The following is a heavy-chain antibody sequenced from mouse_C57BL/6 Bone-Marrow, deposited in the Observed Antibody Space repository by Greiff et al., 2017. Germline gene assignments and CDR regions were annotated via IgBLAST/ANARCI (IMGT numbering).Heavy chain of an antibody. CDR2: ISDGGSYT. J-gene: IGHJ1*03. CDR1: GFTFSSYA. CDR3: ARDGYYGSGDFDV. D-gene: IGHD1-1*01. V-gene: IGHV5-4*01. Sequence: EVQGVESGGGLVKPGGSLKLSCAASGFTFSSYAMSWVRQTPEKRLEWVATISDGGSYTYYPDNVKGRFTISRDNAKTNLYLQMSHLKSEDTAMYYCARDGYYGSGDFDVWGTGTTVTVSS.